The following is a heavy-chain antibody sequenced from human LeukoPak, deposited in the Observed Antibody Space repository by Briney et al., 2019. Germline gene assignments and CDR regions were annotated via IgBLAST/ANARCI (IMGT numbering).Heavy chain of an antibody. CDR3: AAYYYGSGSSPVFFDP. CDR1: GGSISSIKYY. D-gene: IGHD3-10*01. V-gene: IGHV4-39*01. J-gene: IGHJ5*02. CDR2: IYYVGTT. Sequence: PSETLSLTCTVSGGSISSIKYYWGWIRQAPGRGLECIGNIYYVGTTYYNPSLRSRFTLSVDTSKGQFSLELSSVTAAHTVVFHCAAYYYGSGSSPVFFDPWGHGTLVTVSS.